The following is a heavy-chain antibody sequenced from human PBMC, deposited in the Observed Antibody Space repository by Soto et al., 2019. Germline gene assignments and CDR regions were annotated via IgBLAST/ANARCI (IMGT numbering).Heavy chain of an antibody. D-gene: IGHD2-15*01. CDR3: ARFAAGSYNKYYFYYGMAV. V-gene: IGHV1-18*04. CDR1: RYPFTSHG. J-gene: IGHJ6*02. CDR2: ISAYNGNT. Sequence: ASVKGSSKSCRYPFTSHGISLVRQAAGQGLDWMGWISAYNGNTKYAQDLQGRVTMTTDTSTSTAYMELRRLRSDDTAVYYCARFAAGSYNKYYFYYGMAVWGQGTTVTFSS.